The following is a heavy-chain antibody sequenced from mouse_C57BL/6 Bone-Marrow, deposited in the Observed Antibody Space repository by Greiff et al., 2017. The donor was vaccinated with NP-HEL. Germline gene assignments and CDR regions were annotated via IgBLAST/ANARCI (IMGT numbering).Heavy chain of an antibody. CDR1: GFTFTDYY. D-gene: IGHD4-1*01. CDR2: IRNKANGYTT. J-gene: IGHJ1*03. V-gene: IGHV7-3*01. CDR3: ARSGNWDWYFDV. Sequence: EVQLQESGGGLVQPGGSLSLSCAASGFTFTDYYMSWVRQPPGKALEWLGFIRNKANGYTTEYSASVKGRFTISRDNSQSILYLQMNALRAEDSATYYCARSGNWDWYFDVWGTGTTVTVSS.